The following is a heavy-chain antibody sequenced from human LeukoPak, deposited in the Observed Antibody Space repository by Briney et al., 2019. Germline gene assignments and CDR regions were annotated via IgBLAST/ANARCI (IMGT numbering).Heavy chain of an antibody. J-gene: IGHJ4*02. D-gene: IGHD3-9*01. CDR1: GFTFSSYW. V-gene: IGHV3-66*01. CDR2: ITSGTRT. Sequence: HTGGSLRLSCAASGFTFSSYWMHWVRQAPGKGLEWVSGITSGTRTYYADSVKGRFAISRDNSKNTMYLQMNSLRAEDTAVYYCAREEGNYDILTGYYVTGSLGYWGQGTLVTVSS. CDR3: AREEGNYDILTGYYVTGSLGY.